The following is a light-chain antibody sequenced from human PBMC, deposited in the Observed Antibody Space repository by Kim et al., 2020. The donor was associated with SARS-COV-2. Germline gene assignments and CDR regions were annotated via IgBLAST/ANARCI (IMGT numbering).Light chain of an antibody. V-gene: IGLV6-57*01. J-gene: IGLJ3*02. CDR3: QSYDNSNPWV. Sequence: KKVTSSNNRSSGSNANKYGKWEQQRPGKSPNTVIYENKQRTSGVPGRFSGFIDSDSNSASPTIYGLKTEDEADYYCQSYDNSNPWVFGGGTKLTVL. CDR1: SGSNANKY. CDR2: ENK.